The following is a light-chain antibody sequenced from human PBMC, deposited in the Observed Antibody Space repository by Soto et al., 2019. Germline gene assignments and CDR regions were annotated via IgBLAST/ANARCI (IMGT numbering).Light chain of an antibody. Sequence: QSALTQPASVSGSPGQSITISCTGTSSDVGDYNYVSWYQQHPGKAPKLMIYDVSNRPSGVSNRFSGSKSGSTASLTISGLQAEEEADYYFSSYTSSTTRVFGTGTKLTVL. CDR1: SSDVGDYNY. J-gene: IGLJ1*01. CDR3: SSYTSSTTRV. V-gene: IGLV2-14*01. CDR2: DVS.